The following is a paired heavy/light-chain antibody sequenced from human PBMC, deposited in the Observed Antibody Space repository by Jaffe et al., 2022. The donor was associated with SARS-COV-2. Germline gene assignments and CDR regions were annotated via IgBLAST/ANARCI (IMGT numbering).Heavy chain of an antibody. J-gene: IGHJ4*02. Sequence: QVQLVQSGAEVKKPGASVKVSCKASGYTFSNYAMHWVRQAPGQRLEWMAWINAGDGNTKYSQKFQGRVTITRDTSASTVYMALSSLRYEDTALYYCAREQLVSGDSCYAYWGQGTLVTVSS. CDR1: GYTFSNYA. CDR3: AREQLVSGDSCYAY. CDR2: INAGDGNT. D-gene: IGHD2-15*01. V-gene: IGHV1-3*01.
Light chain of an antibody. Sequence: EIVLTQSPGTLSLSPGERATLSCRASQSVGSKYLVWYQQKPGQAPRLLIYGTSSRATGIPDRFSGSGSGTDFTLTISRLEPEDFAVYYCHQFDNSPRTFGQGTKVEIK. CDR1: QSVGSKY. CDR2: GTS. V-gene: IGKV3-20*01. CDR3: HQFDNSPRT. J-gene: IGKJ1*01.